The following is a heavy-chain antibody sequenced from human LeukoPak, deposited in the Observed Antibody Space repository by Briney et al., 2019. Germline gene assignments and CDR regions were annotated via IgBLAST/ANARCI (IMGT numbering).Heavy chain of an antibody. Sequence: ASVKASCKASGYTFTSYGISWVRQAPGQGLEWMGWISAYNGNTNYAQKLQGRVTMTTDTSTSTAYMELRSLRSDDTAVYYCARDITPRITMIVVVHNAFDIWGQGTMVTVSS. V-gene: IGHV1-18*01. CDR1: GYTFTSYG. CDR2: ISAYNGNT. CDR3: ARDITPRITMIVVVHNAFDI. J-gene: IGHJ3*02. D-gene: IGHD3-22*01.